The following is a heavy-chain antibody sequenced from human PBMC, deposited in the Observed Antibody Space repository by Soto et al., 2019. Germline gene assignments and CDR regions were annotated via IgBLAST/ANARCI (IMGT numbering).Heavy chain of an antibody. V-gene: IGHV3-53*04. CDR2: SYSGGST. Sequence: EVQLVESGGGLVQPGGSLRLSCAASDFTVSSNYMSWVRQAPGKGLEWVSVSYSGGSTYYAGSVKGRFTISRHNSKNTLYLQMNSLRGEDTAVYYCARGELGRIAAFDYWGQGTLVTVSS. CDR1: DFTVSSNY. CDR3: ARGELGRIAAFDY. D-gene: IGHD6-6*01. J-gene: IGHJ4*02.